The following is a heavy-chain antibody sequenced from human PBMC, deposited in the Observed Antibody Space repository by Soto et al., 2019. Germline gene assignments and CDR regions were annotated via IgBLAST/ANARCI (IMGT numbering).Heavy chain of an antibody. CDR2: IYSSGST. D-gene: IGHD5-12*01. Sequence: QVQLQESGPGLVKPSETLSLTCTVSGGSVSSGSYYWSWIRQPPGKGLGWIGYIYSSGSTSYNPSLTSLVTISVDTSNKQYDLKLRYVTAADPAVYYCARDGDGYNYWGQGTLVTVSS. CDR1: GGSVSSGSYY. J-gene: IGHJ4*02. V-gene: IGHV4-61*01. CDR3: ARDGDGYNY.